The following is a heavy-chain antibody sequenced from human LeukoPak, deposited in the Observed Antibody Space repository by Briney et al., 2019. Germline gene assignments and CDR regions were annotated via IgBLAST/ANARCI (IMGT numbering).Heavy chain of an antibody. J-gene: IGHJ4*02. D-gene: IGHD1-1*01. V-gene: IGHV4-34*01. CDR3: ARDRGTWNDDGFDY. CDR2: INHSGST. Sequence: SETLSLTCAVYGGSFSDYYWTWIRQPPGKGLEWIGEINHSGSTNYNPSLKSRVTISVHTSKNQFSLKLSSVTAADTAVYYCARDRGTWNDDGFDYWGQGTLVTVSS. CDR1: GGSFSDYY.